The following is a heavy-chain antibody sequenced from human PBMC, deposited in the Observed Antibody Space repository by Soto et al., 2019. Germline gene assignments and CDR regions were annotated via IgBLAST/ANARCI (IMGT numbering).Heavy chain of an antibody. CDR3: AKGSEPYYFYGMDV. D-gene: IGHD3-10*01. V-gene: IGHV3-13*04. CDR1: GFTFSSYD. Sequence: GGSLRLSCAASGFTFSSYDMHWVRQGTGQGLEWVSTIGIADNRYYLSSVKGRFTISRDNAKNSLYLEMNSLRVDDTALYYCAKGSEPYYFYGMDVWGQGTTVTV. J-gene: IGHJ6*02. CDR2: IGIADNR.